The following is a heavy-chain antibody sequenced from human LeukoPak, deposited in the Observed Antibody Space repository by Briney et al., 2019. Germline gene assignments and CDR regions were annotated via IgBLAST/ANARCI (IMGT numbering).Heavy chain of an antibody. J-gene: IGHJ4*02. Sequence: GGSLRPSCAAPGFTFSSYSMNWVRQAPGKGLEWVSSISSSSSYIYYADSVKGRFTISRDNAKNSLYLQMNSLRAEDTAVYYCARDLMTTVTTADYWGQGTLVTVSS. D-gene: IGHD4-17*01. CDR2: ISSSSSYI. V-gene: IGHV3-21*01. CDR3: ARDLMTTVTTADY. CDR1: GFTFSSYS.